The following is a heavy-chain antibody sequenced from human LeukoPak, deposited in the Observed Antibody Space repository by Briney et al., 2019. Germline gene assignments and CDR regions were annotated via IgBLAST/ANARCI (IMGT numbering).Heavy chain of an antibody. CDR3: ARGCRYCSGGTKDS. Sequence: PGGSLRLSCAASGFTFNNYGMHWVRQAPGKGLECMAIISYDGSNKYYADSVKGRFTISRDNSKNTLYLQMNSLRAEDTAVYYCARGCRYCSGGTKDSWGQGPLVTVSS. J-gene: IGHJ4*02. D-gene: IGHD2-15*01. V-gene: IGHV3-30*03. CDR2: ISYDGSNK. CDR1: GFTFNNYG.